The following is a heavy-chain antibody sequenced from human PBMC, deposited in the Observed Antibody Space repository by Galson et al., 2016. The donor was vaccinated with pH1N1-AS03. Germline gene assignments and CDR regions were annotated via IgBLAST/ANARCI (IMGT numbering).Heavy chain of an antibody. V-gene: IGHV1-46*01. CDR2: IDPSGGPT. J-gene: IGHJ4*02. CDR3: ARRYYFDY. CDR1: GYTLTRYY. Sequence: SVKVSCKASGYTLTRYYMHWVRQAPGQGLEWMGIIDPSGGPTTYAPKFQGSITITTDTSTSTVYMELVSLRSEDTAVYYCARRYYFDYWGQGTLVTVSS. D-gene: IGHD3-16*02.